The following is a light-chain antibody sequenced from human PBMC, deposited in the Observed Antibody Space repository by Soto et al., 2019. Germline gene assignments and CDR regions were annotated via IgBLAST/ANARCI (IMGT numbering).Light chain of an antibody. CDR1: QSVSSF. V-gene: IGKV3-11*01. Sequence: EIVLTQSPATLSLSPGERATLSCKASQSVSSFLAWYQQKPGQAPRLLIYDVSSRATGSPTRFSGSWSGTDFTLTISSLEPEDFAVYYCQQRINWPLTFGGGTKVEIK. J-gene: IGKJ4*01. CDR3: QQRINWPLT. CDR2: DVS.